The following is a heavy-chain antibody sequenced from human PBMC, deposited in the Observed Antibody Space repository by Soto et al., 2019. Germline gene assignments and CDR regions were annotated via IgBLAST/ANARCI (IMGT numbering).Heavy chain of an antibody. D-gene: IGHD3-9*01. CDR1: GGAFSSNA. CDR3: ARHLLQYSRVDGMDV. CDR2: IIPLVGTA. V-gene: IGHV1-69*01. Sequence: QVQLVQSGAEVKKPGSAVKVSCKATGGAFSSNAISWVRQAPGQGLEWMGGIIPLVGTANYAQNFRGRVSITADESTSTAYMELSSLRSEDKAVYYCARHLLQYSRVDGMDVWGQGTTVNVSS. J-gene: IGHJ6*02.